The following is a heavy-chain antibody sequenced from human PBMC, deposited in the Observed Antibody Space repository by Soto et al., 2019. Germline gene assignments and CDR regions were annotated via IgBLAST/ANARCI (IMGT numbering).Heavy chain of an antibody. Sequence: QVQLVQSGAEVKKPGASVKVSCKASGYTFTGYYMHWVRQAPGQGLEWMGWINPNSGGTNYAQKFQGWVTMTRDTSISTAYMELSRLRSDDTAVYYCARGNYARNQLNYYFDYWGQGTLVTVSS. D-gene: IGHD1-7*01. V-gene: IGHV1-2*04. CDR1: GYTFTGYY. CDR3: ARGNYARNQLNYYFDY. CDR2: INPNSGGT. J-gene: IGHJ4*02.